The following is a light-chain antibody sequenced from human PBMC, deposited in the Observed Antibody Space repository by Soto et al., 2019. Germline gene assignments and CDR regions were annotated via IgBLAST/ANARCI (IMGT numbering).Light chain of an antibody. CDR1: QSVGTS. CDR3: QQRASWPLT. J-gene: IGKJ4*01. V-gene: IGKV3-11*01. CDR2: DPS. Sequence: EIVWTQSPATLSLSPGERATLSCKASQSVGTSLAWYHQKPGQAPSLLIYDPSKRVTGVPARFSGSGSGTDFTLTISILAPEDVAVYYCQQRASWPLTFGGGTKVEIK.